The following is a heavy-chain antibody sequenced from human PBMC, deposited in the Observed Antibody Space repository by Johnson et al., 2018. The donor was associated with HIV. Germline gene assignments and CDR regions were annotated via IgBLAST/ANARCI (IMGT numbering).Heavy chain of an antibody. CDR1: GFTFSSYA. CDR2: ISSNGGST. J-gene: IGHJ3*02. D-gene: IGHD1-26*01. V-gene: IGHV3-64*01. CDR3: AREGLIVGATLGAFDI. Sequence: VQLVESGGGLVQPGGSLRLSCAASGFTFSSYAMHWVRQAPGKGLAYVSAISSNGGSTYYANSVKGRFPISSDNSKNTLYLQMGSLRAEDMAVYYCAREGLIVGATLGAFDIWGQGTMVTVSS.